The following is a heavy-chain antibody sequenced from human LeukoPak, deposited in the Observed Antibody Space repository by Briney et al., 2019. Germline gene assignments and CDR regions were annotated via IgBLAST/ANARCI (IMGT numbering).Heavy chain of an antibody. J-gene: IGHJ3*02. CDR2: TYYRSKWYN. V-gene: IGHV6-1*01. CDR1: VDSVSSNSYA. D-gene: IGHD6-19*01. Sequence: SQALSLTCAISVDSVSSNSYAWNWIRQSPSRGVEGLGRTYYRSKWYNNYALSVKSRITIPPDTSKNQSSLQLNSVTPEDTAVYYCARESSGWYGGDAFDIGSQGTMVTVSS. CDR3: ARESSGWYGGDAFDI.